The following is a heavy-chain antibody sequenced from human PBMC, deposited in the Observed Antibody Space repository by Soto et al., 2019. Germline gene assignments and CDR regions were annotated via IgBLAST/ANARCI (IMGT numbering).Heavy chain of an antibody. J-gene: IGHJ6*02. Sequence: ASVKVSCKASGYTLTKLSMHWVRQAPGKGLEWMGGFDPEDGERIYAPNFLGRVTMTENTSTKTAYMELSSLRSEDTAVYYCAGAHTYYDILTGYHPTYYYYGMDVWGQGTTVTVSS. V-gene: IGHV1-24*01. D-gene: IGHD3-9*01. CDR3: AGAHTYYDILTGYHPTYYYYGMDV. CDR2: FDPEDGER. CDR1: GYTLTKLS.